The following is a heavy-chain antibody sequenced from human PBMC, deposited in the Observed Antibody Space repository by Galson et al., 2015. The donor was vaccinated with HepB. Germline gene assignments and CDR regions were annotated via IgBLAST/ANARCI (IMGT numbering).Heavy chain of an antibody. CDR2: ISAGGGST. D-gene: IGHD2-2*02. J-gene: IGHJ4*02. CDR3: AKDLSRYSSVVEPAAIDC. CDR1: GFMFSTYA. Sequence: SLRLSCAASGFMFSTYAMSWVRQAPGKGLEWVSSISAGGGSTYYADSVKGRFTISRDKSKNTLHLQMNSLRADDTAVYYCAKDLSRYSSVVEPAAIDCWGQGTLVTVSS. V-gene: IGHV3-23*01.